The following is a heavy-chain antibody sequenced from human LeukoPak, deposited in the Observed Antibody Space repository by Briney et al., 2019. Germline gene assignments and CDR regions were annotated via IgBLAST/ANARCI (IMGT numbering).Heavy chain of an antibody. D-gene: IGHD1-26*01. V-gene: IGHV3-30*02. J-gene: IGHJ4*02. CDR3: AKDMAATDY. Sequence: GGSLRLSCAASGFTFSSYWMSWVRQAPGKGLEWVAFIWSDGSNKYYADSVKGRFTISRDNSKNTLYLQMNSLRAEDTAVYYCAKDMAATDYWGQGTLVTVSS. CDR2: IWSDGSNK. CDR1: GFTFSSYW.